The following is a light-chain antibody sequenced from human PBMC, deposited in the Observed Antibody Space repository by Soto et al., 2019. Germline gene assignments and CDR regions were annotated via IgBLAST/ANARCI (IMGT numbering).Light chain of an antibody. Sequence: EIVMTQSPATLSVSPGESATLSCRASQSVGSNLAWYQQKPGQAPRLLIYGASTRATGIPGRFSGTGSGTEFTLTIGSLQSEDFAVYYCQQHLGRHTFGQGTKVEIK. CDR1: QSVGSN. J-gene: IGKJ1*01. CDR2: GAS. V-gene: IGKV3-15*01. CDR3: QQHLGRHT.